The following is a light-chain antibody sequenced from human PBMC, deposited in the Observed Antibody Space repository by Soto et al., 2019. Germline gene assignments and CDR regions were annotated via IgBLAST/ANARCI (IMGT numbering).Light chain of an antibody. J-gene: IGKJ1*01. CDR1: QTLGTLY. CDR3: QQYAGSPRT. V-gene: IGKV3-20*01. Sequence: EIVLTQSPGTLSLSPGERGTLSCRASQTLGTLYLAWFQQKSGQAPRLLIYSASRRAPGIPDRFTGSGSGTDFTLTINRVEPEDFAVYFCQQYAGSPRTFGQGTKVEIK. CDR2: SAS.